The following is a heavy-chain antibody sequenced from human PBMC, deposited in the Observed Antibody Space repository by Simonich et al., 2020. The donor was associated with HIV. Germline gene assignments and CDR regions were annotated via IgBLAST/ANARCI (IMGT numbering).Heavy chain of an antibody. D-gene: IGHD1-26*01. J-gene: IGHJ3*02. CDR1: GYTFTGYY. Sequence: QVQLVQSGAEVKKPGASVKVSCKASGYTFTGYYMHWVRQAPGQGLEWRGRINPNSGGKDYPQKFQGRVTMTRDKSITTAYMELSRLRSDDTAFYYCATHGPGSYSSALDIWGQGTMVTVSS. V-gene: IGHV1-2*06. CDR3: ATHGPGSYSSALDI. CDR2: INPNSGGK.